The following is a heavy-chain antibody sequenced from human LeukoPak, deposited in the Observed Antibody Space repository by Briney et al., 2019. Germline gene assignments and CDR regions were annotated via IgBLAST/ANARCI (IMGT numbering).Heavy chain of an antibody. D-gene: IGHD3-22*01. CDR3: ARAYYYDSSGYYPGGDY. V-gene: IGHV1-46*01. CDR2: INPSAGST. Sequence: ASVKISCKASGYTFSNYFLYWVRQAPGQGLEWMGIINPSAGSTSYAQKFQGRVTTTRDTSTSTVYMQLSSLRSEDTAVYYCARAYYYDSSGYYPGGDYWGQGTLVTVSS. CDR1: GYTFSNYF. J-gene: IGHJ4*02.